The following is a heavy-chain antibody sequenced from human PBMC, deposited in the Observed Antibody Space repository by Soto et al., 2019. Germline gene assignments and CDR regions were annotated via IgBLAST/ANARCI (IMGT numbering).Heavy chain of an antibody. Sequence: QVQLVESGGGVVQPGRSLRLSCAASGFTFSSYGMHWVRQAPGKGLEWVAVISYDGSNKYYADSVKGRFTISRDNSKNTMYLQMNSLGAEDTVVYYGAKVFGGSGWYLNYFDYWGQGTLVTVSS. CDR3: AKVFGGSGWYLNYFDY. CDR2: ISYDGSNK. V-gene: IGHV3-30*18. J-gene: IGHJ4*02. D-gene: IGHD6-19*01. CDR1: GFTFSSYG.